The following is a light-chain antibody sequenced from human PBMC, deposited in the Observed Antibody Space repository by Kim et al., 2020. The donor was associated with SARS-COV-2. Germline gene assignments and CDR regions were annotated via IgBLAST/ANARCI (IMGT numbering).Light chain of an antibody. CDR1: QSVSTY. V-gene: IGKV3-11*01. CDR2: DAS. Sequence: PGDRATLSCMASQSVSTYLAWYQQKPGQAPRLLIYDASNRATGVPARFSGSGSGTDFTLTISSLQSEDFVVYYCQQRSNWPPALTFGGGTKVDIK. CDR3: QQRSNWPPALT. J-gene: IGKJ4*01.